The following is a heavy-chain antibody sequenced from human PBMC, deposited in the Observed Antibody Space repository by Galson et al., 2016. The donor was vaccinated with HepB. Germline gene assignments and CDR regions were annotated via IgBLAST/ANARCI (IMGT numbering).Heavy chain of an antibody. CDR2: INHSGST. D-gene: IGHD2-2*01. V-gene: IGHV4-34*01. CDR1: GGSFSGYY. CDR3: ARDCSSTSCFDF. Sequence: SETLSLTCAVYGGSFSGYYWSCIRQPPGKGLEWIGEINHSGSTNYNPSLESRVTISVDTSKNQFSRKLTSVTAADTAVYYCARDCSSTSCFDFWGRGALVTVSS. J-gene: IGHJ4*02.